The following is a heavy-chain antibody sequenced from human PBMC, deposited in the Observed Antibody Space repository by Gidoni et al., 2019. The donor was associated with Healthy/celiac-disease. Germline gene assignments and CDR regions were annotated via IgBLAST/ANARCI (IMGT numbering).Heavy chain of an antibody. V-gene: IGHV3-66*01. CDR1: GFTVSSNY. CDR2: IYSGGST. D-gene: IGHD3-22*01. Sequence: CAASGFTVSSNYMSWVRQAPGKGLEWVSVIYSGGSTYYADSVKGRFTISRDNSKNTLYLQMNSLRAEDTAVYYCAREGYYDSSGYYSLWGQGTLVTVSS. CDR3: AREGYYDSSGYYSL. J-gene: IGHJ4*02.